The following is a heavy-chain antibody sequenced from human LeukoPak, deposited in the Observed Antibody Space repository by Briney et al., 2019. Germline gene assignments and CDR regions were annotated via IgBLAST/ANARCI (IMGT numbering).Heavy chain of an antibody. D-gene: IGHD2-21*02. J-gene: IGHJ4*02. CDR3: AKSLCGGDCYSSGYFDY. CDR1: GFTFSSYA. CDR2: ISGSGGST. V-gene: IGHV3-23*01. Sequence: GGSLRLSCAASGFTFSSYATSWVRQAPGKGLEWVSAISGSGGSTYYADSVKGRFTISRDNSKNTLYLQMNSLRAEDTAVYYCAKSLCGGDCYSSGYFDYWGQGTLVTVSS.